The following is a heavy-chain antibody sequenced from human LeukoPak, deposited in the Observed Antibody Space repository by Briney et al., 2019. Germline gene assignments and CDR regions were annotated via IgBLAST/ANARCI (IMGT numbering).Heavy chain of an antibody. CDR3: ATGWAAHDY. J-gene: IGHJ4*02. CDR2: MNQDGSEK. CDR1: GLTFSTYW. V-gene: IGHV3-7*01. D-gene: IGHD1-26*01. Sequence: PGGSLRLSCAASGLTFSTYWMSWVRRALGKGLEWVANMNQDGSEKYYVDSVKGRFTISRDNAKSSLYLQMNSLRAEDTAVYYCATGWAAHDYWGQGTLVTVSS.